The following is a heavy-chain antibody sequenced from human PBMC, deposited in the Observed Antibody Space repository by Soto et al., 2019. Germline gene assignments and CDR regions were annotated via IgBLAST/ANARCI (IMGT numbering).Heavy chain of an antibody. V-gene: IGHV1-46*03. CDR2: INPSGGST. CDR1: GYTFTSYY. Sequence: QVQLVQSGAEVKKPGASVKVSCKASGYTFTSYYMHWVRQAPGQGLEWMGIINPSGGSTSYAQKFQGRATMTRDTSTSTVYMELSSLRSEDTAVYYCARFTVYGDYLVPFDYWGQGTLVTVSS. J-gene: IGHJ4*02. D-gene: IGHD4-17*01. CDR3: ARFTVYGDYLVPFDY.